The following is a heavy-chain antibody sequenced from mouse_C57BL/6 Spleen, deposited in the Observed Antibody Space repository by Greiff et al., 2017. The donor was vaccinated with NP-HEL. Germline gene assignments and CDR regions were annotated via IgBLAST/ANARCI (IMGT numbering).Heavy chain of an antibody. CDR2: ISSGSSTI. CDR3: ARVPDGYYPWIAY. D-gene: IGHD2-3*01. V-gene: IGHV5-17*01. J-gene: IGHJ3*01. CDR1: GFTFSDYG. Sequence: EVQLVESGGGLVKPGGSLKLSCAASGFTFSDYGMHWVRQAPEKGLEWVAYISSGSSTIYYADTLKGRFTISIDNAKNTLFLQLTSLRSEDTAMYYCARVPDGYYPWIAYWGQGTLVTVSA.